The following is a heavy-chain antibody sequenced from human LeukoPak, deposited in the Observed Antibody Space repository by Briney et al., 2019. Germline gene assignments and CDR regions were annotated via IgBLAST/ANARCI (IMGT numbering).Heavy chain of an antibody. J-gene: IGHJ4*02. CDR1: GYTFTGYY. CDR2: INPNSGGT. V-gene: IGHV1-2*02. D-gene: IGHD4-17*01. CDR3: ARQRNGDYPCFDY. Sequence: GASVKVSCKASGYTFTGYYMHWVRQAPGQGLEWMGWINPNSGGTNYAQKFQGRVTITTDESTSTAYMELSSLRSEDTAVYYCARQRNGDYPCFDYWGQGTLVTVSS.